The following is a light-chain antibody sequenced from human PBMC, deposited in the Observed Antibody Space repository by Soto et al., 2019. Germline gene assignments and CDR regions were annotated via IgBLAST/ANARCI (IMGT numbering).Light chain of an antibody. V-gene: IGKV1-39*01. J-gene: IGKJ2*01. Sequence: IHMSQSPSSLTASVGDRVTITCRASQSISNHLNWYQQKPGKAPKLLIFAASSLQSGVPSRFSGSRSGPDFTLTISSLQPEDFATYYCQQSYSRPPTFGQRSMVDIK. CDR1: QSISNH. CDR3: QQSYSRPPT. CDR2: AAS.